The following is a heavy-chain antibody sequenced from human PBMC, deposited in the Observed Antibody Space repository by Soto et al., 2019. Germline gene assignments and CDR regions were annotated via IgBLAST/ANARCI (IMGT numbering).Heavy chain of an antibody. CDR3: ERVRYCGGETCYGDWDYYYGMDV. Sequence: QVQLVESGGGVVQPGRSLRLSCAASGFTFTKYGMHWVRQAPGKGLEWVAVIWCDGSNKYYVDSVKGRFTISRDNSKKTLQLQMNGLSAADTAVYYWERVRYCGGETCYGDWDYYYGMDVWGQATTVTVSS. V-gene: IGHV3-33*01. CDR1: GFTFTKYG. J-gene: IGHJ6*02. CDR2: IWCDGSNK. D-gene: IGHD2-21*01.